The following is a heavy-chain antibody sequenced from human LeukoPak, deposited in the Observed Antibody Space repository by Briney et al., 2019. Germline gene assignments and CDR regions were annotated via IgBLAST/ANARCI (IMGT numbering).Heavy chain of an antibody. V-gene: IGHV3-23*01. CDR2: ISGSGGST. J-gene: IGHJ4*02. Sequence: GGSLRLSCAASGFTFSSYAMSWVRQAPGKGLEWVSAISGSGGSTYYADSVKGRFTISRDNSKNTLYLRMNSLRAEDTAVYYCAKDQFYYYDSSGYYYYFDYWGQGTLVTVSS. CDR1: GFTFSSYA. D-gene: IGHD3-22*01. CDR3: AKDQFYYYDSSGYYYYFDY.